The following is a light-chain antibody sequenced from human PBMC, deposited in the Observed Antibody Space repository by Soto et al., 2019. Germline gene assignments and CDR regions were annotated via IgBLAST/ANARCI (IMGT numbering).Light chain of an antibody. CDR2: DTS. CDR3: QQYYSYPLT. J-gene: IGKJ4*01. Sequence: AIRMTQSPSSFSASTGDRVTVTCRASQGVSTFLAWYQQKPGKAPKLLIYDTSTLQTGVPSRFSGSGSGTDFTLTISNLQSEDFATYCCQQYYSYPLTFGGGTKVEI. V-gene: IGKV1-8*01. CDR1: QGVSTF.